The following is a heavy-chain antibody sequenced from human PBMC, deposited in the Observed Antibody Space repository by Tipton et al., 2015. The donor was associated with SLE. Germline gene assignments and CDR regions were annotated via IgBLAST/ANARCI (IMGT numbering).Heavy chain of an antibody. CDR2: IYYTMSA. CDR3: ARVPRTFYYDYSGHFDY. Sequence: TLSLTCTVSGGSISSADYYWIWIRQHPGKGLEWIGYIYYTMSAYYNPSLKSRVIISLDTSKNHFSLKLSSVTAADTAVYYCARVPRTFYYDYSGHFDYWGPGTLVTVSS. J-gene: IGHJ4*02. V-gene: IGHV4-31*03. CDR1: GGSISSADYY. D-gene: IGHD3-22*01.